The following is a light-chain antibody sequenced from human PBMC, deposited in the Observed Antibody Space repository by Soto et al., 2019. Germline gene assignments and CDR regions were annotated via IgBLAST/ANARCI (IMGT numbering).Light chain of an antibody. Sequence: QPVLTQSPSASASLVASVKLTCTLSSGHSSYAIAWHQQQPEKGPRYLLKLHSDGSHSKGDGIPDRFSGSSSGAERYLTLSSLQSEDEADYYCQTWGTGILVFGGGTKFTVL. CDR3: QTWGTGILV. J-gene: IGLJ2*01. V-gene: IGLV4-69*01. CDR2: LHSDGSH. CDR1: SGHSSYA.